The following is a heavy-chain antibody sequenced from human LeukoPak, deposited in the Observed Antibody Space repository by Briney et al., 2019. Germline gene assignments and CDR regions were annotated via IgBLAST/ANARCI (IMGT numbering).Heavy chain of an antibody. V-gene: IGHV4-39*01. J-gene: IGHJ4*02. D-gene: IGHD3-9*01. CDR3: ARPSGFTGYYYFDY. Sequence: PSETLSLICTVSGGSISSSNYYWVWIRQPPGKGLKWIGSIYYSGATYYNPSLGSRVTMSVDTSKNQFSLKLSSVTAADTAVYYCARPSGFTGYYYFDYWGQGTLVTVSS. CDR2: IYYSGAT. CDR1: GGSISSSNYY.